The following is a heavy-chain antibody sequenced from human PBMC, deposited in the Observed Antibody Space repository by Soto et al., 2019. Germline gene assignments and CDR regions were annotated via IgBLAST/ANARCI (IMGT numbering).Heavy chain of an antibody. CDR3: ARSAHFYDSSQNY. J-gene: IGHJ4*02. CDR2: INGEGSTT. D-gene: IGHD3-22*01. V-gene: IGHV3-74*01. CDR1: GFTFSNYW. Sequence: GGSLRLSCAASGFTFSNYWMQWVRQAPGKGLVWVSRINGEGSTTTYADSVKGRFTISRDNAKNTLYLQMNSLRAEDTAMYYCARSAHFYDSSQNYWGQGTLVTVSS.